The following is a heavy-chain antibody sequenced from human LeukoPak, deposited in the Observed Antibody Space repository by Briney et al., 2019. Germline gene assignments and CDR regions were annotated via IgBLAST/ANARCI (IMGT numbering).Heavy chain of an antibody. D-gene: IGHD1-14*01. Sequence: ASVKVSCKASGYTFTSYYMHWVRHAPGQGLEWMGIINPSGGSTRYAQKFQGRVTMTRDTSTSTVYMELSSLRSEDTAVYYCARNAPGPNAFDIWGQGTMVTVSS. CDR1: GYTFTSYY. CDR3: ARNAPGPNAFDI. CDR2: INPSGGST. J-gene: IGHJ3*02. V-gene: IGHV1-46*01.